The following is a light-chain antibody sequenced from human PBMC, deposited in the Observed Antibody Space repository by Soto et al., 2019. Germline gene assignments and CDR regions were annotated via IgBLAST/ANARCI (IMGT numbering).Light chain of an antibody. Sequence: IQLTQSPSSLSASVGDRVTVTCRASEDITNYLAWYQQKVGKAPKLLIYDASTLHSGVPSRFSGSGSGTDFTLTIGGLQSEDFATYYCQQLTRYPSTFGGGTKVDIK. CDR1: EDITNY. CDR2: DAS. V-gene: IGKV1-9*01. CDR3: QQLTRYPST. J-gene: IGKJ4*01.